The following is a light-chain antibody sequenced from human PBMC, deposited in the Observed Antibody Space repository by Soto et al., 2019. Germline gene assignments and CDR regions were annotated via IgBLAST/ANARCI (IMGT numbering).Light chain of an antibody. V-gene: IGLV2-23*01. CDR1: SSDAGSYDL. CDR3: CSYADVATYV. Sequence: QSVLTQPASVSGSPGQSITISCTGTSSDAGSYDLVSWYQQRPGKGPKLIIYEGSKRPSGVSDRFSGSKSGNTASLTISGLQTEDEADYYCCSYADVATYVFGGGTKVTVL. CDR2: EGS. J-gene: IGLJ1*01.